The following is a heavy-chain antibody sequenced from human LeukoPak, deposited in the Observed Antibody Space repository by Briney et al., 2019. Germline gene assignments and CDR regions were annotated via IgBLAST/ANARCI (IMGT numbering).Heavy chain of an antibody. CDR2: MNPNSGNT. Sequence: GASVKVSCKAYGYTFSEHYIHWVRQAAGHGLEWMGWMNPNSGNTGYAQKFQGRVTMTRNTSISTAYMELSSLRSEDTAVYYCARGSGNHLSAAGWFDPWGQGTLVTVSS. CDR3: ARGSGNHLSAAGWFDP. CDR1: GYTFSEHY. J-gene: IGHJ5*02. D-gene: IGHD3-10*01. V-gene: IGHV1-8*01.